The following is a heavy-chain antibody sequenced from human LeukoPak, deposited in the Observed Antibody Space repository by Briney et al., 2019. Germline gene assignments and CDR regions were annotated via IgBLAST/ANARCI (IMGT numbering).Heavy chain of an antibody. CDR2: IWYDGSNK. D-gene: IGHD3-16*02. J-gene: IGHJ4*02. CDR1: GFTFSSYG. Sequence: GGSLRLSCAASGFTFSSYGMHWVRQAPGKGLEWVAVIWYDGSNKYYADSVKGRFTISRDNAKNSLYLQMNSLRAEGTALYYCARQNKNDYIWGNYRTNYFDYWGQGTLVTVSS. CDR3: ARQNKNDYIWGNYRTNYFDY. V-gene: IGHV3-33*01.